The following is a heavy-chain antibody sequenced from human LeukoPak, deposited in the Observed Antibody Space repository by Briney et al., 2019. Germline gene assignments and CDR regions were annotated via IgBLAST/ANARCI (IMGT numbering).Heavy chain of an antibody. J-gene: IGHJ3*02. CDR1: GFTLSYYW. CDR3: ARDFYRSLDI. Sequence: GGSLRLSCAASGFTLSYYWMSWVRQAPGKGLEWVANIKQDGSEKYYVDSVKGRFTISRDNAKNSLYLQMNSLRAEDTAVYCCARDFYRSLDIWGQGTMVTVSS. D-gene: IGHD1-14*01. CDR2: IKQDGSEK. V-gene: IGHV3-7*01.